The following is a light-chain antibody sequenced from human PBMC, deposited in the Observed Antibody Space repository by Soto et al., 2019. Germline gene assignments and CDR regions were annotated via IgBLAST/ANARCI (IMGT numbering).Light chain of an antibody. Sequence: EIVMTQSPATLSVSPGERATLSYRASQNVSSNLDWYQQKPGQAPRLLIYGASTRATGIPARFSGSGSGTEFTLTISSLQSEDFAVYYCQQYNNWPRTFGQGTKVEIK. J-gene: IGKJ1*01. CDR3: QQYNNWPRT. CDR1: QNVSSN. V-gene: IGKV3-15*01. CDR2: GAS.